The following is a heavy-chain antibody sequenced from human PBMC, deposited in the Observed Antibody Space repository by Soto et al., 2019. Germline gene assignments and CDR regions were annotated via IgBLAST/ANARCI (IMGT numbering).Heavy chain of an antibody. CDR3: ARGDNRYGMDV. J-gene: IGHJ6*02. V-gene: IGHV4-30-2*01. Sequence: SETLSLTCAVSGGSISSGGYSWSWIRQPPGKGLEWIGNIYHSGSTYYNPSLKSRVTISVDRSKNQFSLKLSSVTAADTAVYYCARGDNRYGMDVWGQGTTVTVSS. CDR2: IYHSGST. D-gene: IGHD2-21*02. CDR1: GGSISSGGYS.